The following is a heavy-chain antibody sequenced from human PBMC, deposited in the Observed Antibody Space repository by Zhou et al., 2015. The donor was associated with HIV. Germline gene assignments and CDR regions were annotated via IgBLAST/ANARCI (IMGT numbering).Heavy chain of an antibody. CDR3: ARDNDEFSGFHPHFEY. J-gene: IGHJ4*02. CDR2: INPNGGRT. CDR1: GNIFTNNY. V-gene: IGHV1-46*01. D-gene: IGHD3-22*01. Sequence: QVQLVQSGAEVKKPGASVKISCRASGNIFTNNYVHWVRQAPGQGLEWMGIINPNGGRTSYRQTFQGRLTMTSDTSTNTVYMELNNLRSDDTALYYCARDNDEFSGFHPHFEYWGQGALVTVSS.